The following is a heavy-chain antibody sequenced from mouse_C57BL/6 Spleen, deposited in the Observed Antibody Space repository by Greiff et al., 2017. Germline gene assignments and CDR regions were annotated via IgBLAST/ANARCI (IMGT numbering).Heavy chain of an antibody. D-gene: IGHD2-14*01. J-gene: IGHJ4*01. Sequence: QVQLKQPGAELVRPGSSVKLSCKASGYTFTSYWMDWVKQRPGQGLEWIGNIYPSDSETHYNQKFKDKATLTVDKSSSTAYMQLSSLTSEDSAVYYCARDRIGSYAMDYWGQGTSVTVSS. CDR2: IYPSDSET. CDR3: ARDRIGSYAMDY. CDR1: GYTFTSYW. V-gene: IGHV1-61*01.